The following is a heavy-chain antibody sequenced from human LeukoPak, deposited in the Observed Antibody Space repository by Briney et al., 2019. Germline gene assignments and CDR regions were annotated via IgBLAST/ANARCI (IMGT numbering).Heavy chain of an antibody. J-gene: IGHJ3*02. CDR3: AREIEAQTTYCAFDI. D-gene: IGHD2-21*01. Sequence: PSETLSLTCTVSGGSISSYYWNWIRQPPGKGLEWIGYMSYSGTTNYNPSLKSRVTISIDTSKSQFSLQLNSVTPEDTAVYFCAREIEAQTTYCAFDIWGQGTMVTVSS. V-gene: IGHV4-59*12. CDR1: GGSISSYY. CDR2: MSYSGTT.